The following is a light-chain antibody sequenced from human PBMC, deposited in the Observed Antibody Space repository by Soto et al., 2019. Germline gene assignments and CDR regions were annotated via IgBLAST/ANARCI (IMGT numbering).Light chain of an antibody. CDR3: SSYTTLITVV. V-gene: IGLV1-47*02. J-gene: IGLJ2*01. CDR1: SSNIGSNY. CDR2: TNV. Sequence: QSVLTQPPSASGTPGQRVTISCSGSSSNIGSNYVYWYQQFPGTAPKLLIYTNVDRPLGVPDRFSGSKSGNTASLTISGLRPEDEADYYCSSYTTLITVVFGGGTKLTVL.